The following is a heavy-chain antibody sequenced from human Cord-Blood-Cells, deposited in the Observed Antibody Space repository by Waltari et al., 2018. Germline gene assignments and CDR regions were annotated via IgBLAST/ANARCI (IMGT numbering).Heavy chain of an antibody. CDR3: ARHEGMWFDP. CDR1: GASLSSSSSY. D-gene: IGHD3-10*01. J-gene: IGHJ5*02. V-gene: IGHV4-39*01. CDR2: IYYSGST. Sequence: QLQLQESGPGLVQPSENLSLTCTVSGASLSSSSSYWGWIRQPPGKGLEWIGSIYYSGSTYYNPSLQSRVTISVDTSKNQFSLKLSSVTAADTAVYYCARHEGMWFDPWGQGTLVTVSS.